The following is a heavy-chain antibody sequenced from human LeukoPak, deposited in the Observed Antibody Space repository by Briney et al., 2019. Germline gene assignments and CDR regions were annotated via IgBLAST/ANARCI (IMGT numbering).Heavy chain of an antibody. CDR2: IYPGDSDT. Sequence: RGESLKISCEGSAYSFSNYWIAWVRQMPGKGLEWMGIIYPGDSDTRYSPSFQGQVTISADTSISTACLQWSSLKASDTAMYYCARLTSSSAYFDSWGQGTLVTVSS. CDR1: AYSFSNYW. J-gene: IGHJ4*02. D-gene: IGHD6-6*01. CDR3: ARLTSSSAYFDS. V-gene: IGHV5-51*01.